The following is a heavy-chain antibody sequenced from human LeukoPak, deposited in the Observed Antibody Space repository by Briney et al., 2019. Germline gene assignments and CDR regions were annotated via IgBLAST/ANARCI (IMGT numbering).Heavy chain of an antibody. Sequence: ASVKVSCKASGYTFTSYYMHWVRQAPGQGLEWMGIINPSGGSTSYAQKFQGRVTMTRDMSTSTVYMELSRLRSDDTAVYYCARVAEDIVLMVYGRSGEAYYFDYWGQGTLVTVSS. D-gene: IGHD2-8*01. CDR2: INPSGGST. J-gene: IGHJ4*02. CDR3: ARVAEDIVLMVYGRSGEAYYFDY. V-gene: IGHV1-46*01. CDR1: GYTFTSYY.